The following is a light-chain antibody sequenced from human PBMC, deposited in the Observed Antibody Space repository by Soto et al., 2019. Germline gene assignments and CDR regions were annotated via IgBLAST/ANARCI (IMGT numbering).Light chain of an antibody. Sequence: EIVLTQSPATLSLSPGERATLSCRASQNVGNDLAWYHQKRGQAPRLLIYSASNRATGIPARFSGSGSGTDFTLTISSLEHEDFAAYYCQQRSNWPPTFGGGTKVEIK. J-gene: IGKJ4*01. CDR1: QNVGND. CDR2: SAS. CDR3: QQRSNWPPT. V-gene: IGKV3-11*01.